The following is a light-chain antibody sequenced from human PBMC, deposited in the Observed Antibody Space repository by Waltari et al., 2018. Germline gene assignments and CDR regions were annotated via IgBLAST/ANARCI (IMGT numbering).Light chain of an antibody. Sequence: IVMTQSPATLSVFPGERATLSCRASQSISSNLAWYQQKPGQAPRLLIDGASTRATGIPDRFTGSGSGIEFTLTINSLQSEDFAVYYCQQYNNWPPDPTFGQGTKVEIK. J-gene: IGKJ1*01. CDR3: QQYNNWPPDPT. CDR2: GAS. V-gene: IGKV3D-15*01. CDR1: QSISSN.